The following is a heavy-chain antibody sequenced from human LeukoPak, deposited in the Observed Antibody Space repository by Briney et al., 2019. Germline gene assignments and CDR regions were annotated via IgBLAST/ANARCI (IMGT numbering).Heavy chain of an antibody. J-gene: IGHJ4*02. D-gene: IGHD3-3*01. CDR2: FDPEDGET. CDR3: ATAPQQEWLLYIY. V-gene: IGHV1-24*01. Sequence: ASVKVSCKVSGYTLTELSMHWVRQAPGKGREGMGGFDPEDGETIYAQKFPGRVTMTEDTSTDTAYMELSSLRSEDTAVYYCATAPQQEWLLYIYWGQGTLVTVSS. CDR1: GYTLTELS.